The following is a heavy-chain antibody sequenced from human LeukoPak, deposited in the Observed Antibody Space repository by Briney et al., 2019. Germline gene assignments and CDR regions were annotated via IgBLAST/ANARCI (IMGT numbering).Heavy chain of an antibody. V-gene: IGHV1-18*01. Sequence: ASVKVSCKASGYTFTSYGISWVRQAPGQGLEWMGWISAYNGNTNYAQKLQGRVTMTTDTSTSTAYMELRSMRSDDTAVYYCGRDLFGVVASYYMDAWGKGTTVTASS. CDR2: ISAYNGNT. CDR3: GRDLFGVVASYYMDA. J-gene: IGHJ6*03. D-gene: IGHD3-22*01. CDR1: GYTFTSYG.